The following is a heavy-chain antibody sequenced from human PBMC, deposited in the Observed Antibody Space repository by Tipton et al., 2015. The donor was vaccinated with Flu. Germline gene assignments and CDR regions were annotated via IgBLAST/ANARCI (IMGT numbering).Heavy chain of an antibody. Sequence: SLRLSCAASGFTVSSNYMSWVRQAPGKGLEWVSVIYSGGSTYYADSVKGRFTISRDNSKNTLYLQMNSLRAEDTAVYYCARDSSAAAGTDYYYYGMDVWGQGTTVTVSS. CDR2: IYSGGST. CDR3: ARDSSAAAGTDYYYYGMDV. V-gene: IGHV3-66*01. D-gene: IGHD6-13*01. J-gene: IGHJ6*02. CDR1: GFTVSSNY.